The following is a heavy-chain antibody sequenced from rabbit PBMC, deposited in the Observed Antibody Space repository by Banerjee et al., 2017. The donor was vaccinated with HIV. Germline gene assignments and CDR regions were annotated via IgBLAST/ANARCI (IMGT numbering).Heavy chain of an antibody. CDR2: INTSSGNT. CDR1: GFSFSNKYV. V-gene: IGHV1S45*01. CDR3: TRAYDSGWGGYFNL. Sequence: QEQLEESGGDLVKPEGSLTLTCTASGFSFSNKYVMCWVRQAPGKGLEWIACINTSSGNTVYATWAKGRFPISKPSWTTVTLQMTSLTAADTATYFCTRAYDSGWGGYFNLWGPGTLVTVS. J-gene: IGHJ4*01. D-gene: IGHD4-1*01.